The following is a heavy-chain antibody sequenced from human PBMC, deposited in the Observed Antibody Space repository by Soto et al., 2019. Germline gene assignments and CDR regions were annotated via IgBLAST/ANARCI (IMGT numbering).Heavy chain of an antibody. J-gene: IGHJ4*02. CDR3: AKEFAY. CDR1: GFTFSSYG. V-gene: IGHV3-30*18. CDR2: ISYDGSNK. Sequence: PGGSLRLSCAASGFTFSSYGMHWVRQAPGKGLEWVAVISYDGSNKYYADSVKGRFTISRDNSKNTLYLQMNSLRAEDTAVYYCAKEFAYWGQGTLVTVSS.